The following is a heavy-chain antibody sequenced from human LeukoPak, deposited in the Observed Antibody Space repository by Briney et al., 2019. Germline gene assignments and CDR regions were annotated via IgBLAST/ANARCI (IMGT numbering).Heavy chain of an antibody. V-gene: IGHV4-39*07. Sequence: SETLSLTCTVSGGSISSGGYYWSWIRQPPGKGLEWIGEINHSGSTNYNPSLKSRVTISVDTSKDQFSLKLSSVTAADTAVYYCAQGAYDFWSGYSHHVDVWGKGTTVTVSS. CDR2: INHSGST. J-gene: IGHJ6*04. CDR1: GGSISSGGYY. D-gene: IGHD3-3*01. CDR3: AQGAYDFWSGYSHHVDV.